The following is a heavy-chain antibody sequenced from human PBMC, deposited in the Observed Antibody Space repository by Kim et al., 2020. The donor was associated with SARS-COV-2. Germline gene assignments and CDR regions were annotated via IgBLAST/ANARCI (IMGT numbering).Heavy chain of an antibody. D-gene: IGHD6-19*01. CDR1: GGSISSYY. J-gene: IGHJ4*02. CDR3: ARGGLIAVAPFDY. V-gene: IGHV4-59*13. Sequence: SETLSLTCTVSGGSISSYYWSWIRQPPGKGLEWIGYIYYSGSTNYNPSLKSRVTISVDTSKNQFSLKRSSVTAADTDVYYCARGGLIAVAPFDYWGQGTLVTVSS. CDR2: IYYSGST.